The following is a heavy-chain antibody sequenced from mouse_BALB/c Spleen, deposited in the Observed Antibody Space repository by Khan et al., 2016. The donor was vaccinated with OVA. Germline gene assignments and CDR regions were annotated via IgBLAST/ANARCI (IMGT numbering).Heavy chain of an antibody. Sequence: VQLKESGPELVKPGASVKISCKASGYSFTGYFMHWVMQSHGKSLEWIGRINPPFGETFYNQKFEDKATLTVDESSSTAHMELRSLASEESAVYYCARIYGSDFDYWGQGTTLTVSS. V-gene: IGHV1-20*02. CDR3: ARIYGSDFDY. D-gene: IGHD1-1*01. J-gene: IGHJ2*01. CDR2: INPPFGET. CDR1: GYSFTGYF.